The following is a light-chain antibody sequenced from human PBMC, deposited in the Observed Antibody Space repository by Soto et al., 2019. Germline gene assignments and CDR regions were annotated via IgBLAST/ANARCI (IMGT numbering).Light chain of an antibody. J-gene: IGKJ1*01. CDR2: GAS. Sequence: EIVMTQSPATLSVSPGERATLSCRASQSVSNNLAWYQQQPGQAPRLLISGASTRATGIPARFSGSGSGTEFTLTISSLQSEDFAVYYCQQYHLWPRTFGQGTKVDIK. CDR3: QQYHLWPRT. V-gene: IGKV3-15*01. CDR1: QSVSNN.